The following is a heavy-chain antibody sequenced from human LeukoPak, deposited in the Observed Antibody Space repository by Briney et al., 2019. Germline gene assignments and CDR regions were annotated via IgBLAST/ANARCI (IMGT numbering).Heavy chain of an antibody. CDR1: GFTVSSNY. CDR3: ARGDHYDFWSGYGYYYYGMDV. V-gene: IGHV3-48*03. J-gene: IGHJ6*02. CDR2: ISSSGSTI. Sequence: GGSLRLSCAASGFTVSSNYMNWVRQAPGKGLEWVSYISSSGSTIYYADSVKGRFTISRDNAKNSLYLQMNSLRAEDTAVYYCARGDHYDFWSGYGYYYYGMDVWGQGTTVTVSS. D-gene: IGHD3-3*01.